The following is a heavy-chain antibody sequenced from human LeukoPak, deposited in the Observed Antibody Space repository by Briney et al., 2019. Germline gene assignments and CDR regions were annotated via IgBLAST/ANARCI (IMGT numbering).Heavy chain of an antibody. CDR1: GFTFSSYW. Sequence: GGSLRLSCAASGFTFSSYWMHWVRQAPGKGLVWVSRINSDGSSTSYADSVKGRFTISRDNAKNTLYLQMNSLRAEDTVVYYCARVTDDFWSGYYLSGRSLDYWGQGTLVTVSS. J-gene: IGHJ4*02. CDR2: INSDGSST. CDR3: ARVTDDFWSGYYLSGRSLDY. V-gene: IGHV3-74*01. D-gene: IGHD3-3*01.